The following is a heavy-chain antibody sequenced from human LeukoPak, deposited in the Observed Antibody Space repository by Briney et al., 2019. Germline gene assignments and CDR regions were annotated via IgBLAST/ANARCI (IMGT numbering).Heavy chain of an antibody. V-gene: IGHV3-30*04. CDR1: GFTFSSYA. D-gene: IGHD4-23*01. Sequence: GGSLRLSCAASGFTFSSYAMHWVRQAPGKGLEWVAVISYDGSNKYYADSVKGRFTISRDNSKNTLYLQMNSLRAEDTAVYYCASGGNSEGYLFWGQGTLVTVSS. J-gene: IGHJ4*02. CDR2: ISYDGSNK. CDR3: ASGGNSEGYLF.